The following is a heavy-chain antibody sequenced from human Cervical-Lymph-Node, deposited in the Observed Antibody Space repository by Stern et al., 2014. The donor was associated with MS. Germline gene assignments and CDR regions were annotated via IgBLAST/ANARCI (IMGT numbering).Heavy chain of an antibody. J-gene: IGHJ5*02. Sequence: VQLVESGPGLVKPSGTLSLTCAVSGGSISSSNWWSWVRQPPGKGLEWIGEIHHSGSTNYNPSLKSGVTISVDKSKNQFSLKLSFVTAADTAVYYCASTLRSKAYNWFDPWGQGTLVTVSS. CDR2: IHHSGST. D-gene: IGHD4-17*01. V-gene: IGHV4-4*02. CDR3: ASTLRSKAYNWFDP. CDR1: GGSISSSNW.